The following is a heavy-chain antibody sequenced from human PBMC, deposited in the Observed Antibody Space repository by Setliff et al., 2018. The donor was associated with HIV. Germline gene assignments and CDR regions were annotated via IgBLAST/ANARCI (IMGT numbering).Heavy chain of an antibody. V-gene: IGHV3-73*01. D-gene: IGHD4-17*01. Sequence: PGGSLRLSCAASGFTFSNAWLTWVRQAPGKGLDWVGRIRSKANSYATAYAASVKGRFTISRDDPKNTAYLQMNSLKTEDTAVYYCTTTYGDYVFAEYFQHWGQGTLVTVSS. J-gene: IGHJ1*01. CDR3: TTTYGDYVFAEYFQH. CDR1: GFTFSNAW. CDR2: IRSKANSYAT.